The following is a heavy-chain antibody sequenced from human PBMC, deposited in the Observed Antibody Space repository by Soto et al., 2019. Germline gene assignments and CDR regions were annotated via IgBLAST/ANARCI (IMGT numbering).Heavy chain of an antibody. CDR2: TYWDDEN. V-gene: IGHV2-5*02. Sequence: QITLKESGPTLVEPTQTLTLTCTFSGFLFSSSGVGVGWIRQPPGKALEWLAFTYWDDENRYNPSLKSGRSVFKDTTDSLEGLLLTHMDPVDTATYYCAHRRGGYNWDDGYFDFWGQGILVTVSS. J-gene: IGHJ4*02. D-gene: IGHD1-20*01. CDR1: GFLFSSSGVG. CDR3: AHRRGGYNWDDGYFDF.